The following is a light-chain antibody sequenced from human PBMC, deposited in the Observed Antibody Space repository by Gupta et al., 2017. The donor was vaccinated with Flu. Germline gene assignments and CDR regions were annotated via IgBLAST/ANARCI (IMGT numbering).Light chain of an antibody. CDR1: SSDVGGYNY. CDR2: EVS. V-gene: IGLV2-8*01. Sequence: QSALTQPPSASGSPRPSVTISCTGTSSDVGGYNYVSWYQQHPGKAPKLMIYEVSKRPSGVPDRFSGSKSGNTASLTVSGLQAEDEADYYCSSYAGSNNFVVFGGGTKLTVL. CDR3: SSYAGSNNFVV. J-gene: IGLJ2*01.